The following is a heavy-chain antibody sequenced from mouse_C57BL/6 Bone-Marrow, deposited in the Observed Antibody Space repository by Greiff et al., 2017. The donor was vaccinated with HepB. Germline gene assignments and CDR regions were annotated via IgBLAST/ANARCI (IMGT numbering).Heavy chain of an antibody. Sequence: EVKLMESGGGLVQPGGSMKLSCVASGFTFSNYWMNWVRQSPEKGLEWVAQIRLKSDNYATHYAESVKGRFTISRDDSKSSVYLQMNNLRAEDTGIYYCTYSNYGAYWGQGTLVTVSA. V-gene: IGHV6-3*01. CDR3: TYSNYGAY. CDR2: IRLKSDNYAT. D-gene: IGHD2-5*01. CDR1: GFTFSNYW. J-gene: IGHJ3*01.